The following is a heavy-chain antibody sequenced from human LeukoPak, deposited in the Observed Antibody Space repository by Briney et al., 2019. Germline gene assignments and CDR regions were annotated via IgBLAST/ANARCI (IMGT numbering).Heavy chain of an antibody. CDR2: ISAYNGNT. Sequence: ASVKVSCKASGYTFTSFDINWVRQAPGQGLEWMGWISAYNGNTNYAQKLQGRVTMTTDTSTSTAYMELRSLRSDDTAVYYCARVSSLVRGVIPLDYWGQGTLVTVSS. J-gene: IGHJ4*02. D-gene: IGHD3-10*01. V-gene: IGHV1-18*04. CDR3: ARVSSLVRGVIPLDY. CDR1: GYTFTSFD.